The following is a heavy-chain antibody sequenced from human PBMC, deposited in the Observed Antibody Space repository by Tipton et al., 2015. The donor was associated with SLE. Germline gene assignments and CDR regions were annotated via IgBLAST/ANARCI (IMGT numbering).Heavy chain of an antibody. CDR3: ARDEYRYDGTGYHLLGHFDY. D-gene: IGHD3-22*01. CDR1: GDSIRSSSYY. V-gene: IGHV4-39*07. CDR2: IYYSGST. Sequence: TLSLTCTVSGDSIRSSSYYWGWIRQPPGKGLEWIGSIYYSGSTYYNPSLQSRATFSVDTSRNQFSLKLSSVTAADTAVYYCARDEYRYDGTGYHLLGHFDYWGQGTLVTVSS. J-gene: IGHJ4*02.